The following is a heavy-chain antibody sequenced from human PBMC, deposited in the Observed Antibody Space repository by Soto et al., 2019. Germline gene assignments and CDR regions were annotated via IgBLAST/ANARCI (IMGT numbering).Heavy chain of an antibody. D-gene: IGHD6-13*01. J-gene: IGHJ3*02. CDR2: ISGSGGST. CDR3: ATESSSWYSAINAFDI. V-gene: IGHV3-23*01. Sequence: GGSLRLSCAASGFTFSSYAMSWVRQAPGKGLEWVSAISGSGGSTYYADSVKGRFTISRDNSKNTLYLQMNSLRAEDTAVYYCATESSSWYSAINAFDIWGQGTMVTVS. CDR1: GFTFSSYA.